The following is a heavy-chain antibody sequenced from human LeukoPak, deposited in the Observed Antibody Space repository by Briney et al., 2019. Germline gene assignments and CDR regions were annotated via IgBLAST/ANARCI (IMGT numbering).Heavy chain of an antibody. CDR3: ARGSDYGWDY. D-gene: IGHD4/OR15-4a*01. Sequence: SSETLSLTCTVSGGSISIYYWSWIRQPPGKGLEWIGYIYYSGSTNYNPSLKSRVTISVDTSKNQFSLKLSSVTAADTAVYYCARGSDYGWDYWGQGTLVTVSS. J-gene: IGHJ4*02. CDR2: IYYSGST. CDR1: GGSISIYY. V-gene: IGHV4-59*01.